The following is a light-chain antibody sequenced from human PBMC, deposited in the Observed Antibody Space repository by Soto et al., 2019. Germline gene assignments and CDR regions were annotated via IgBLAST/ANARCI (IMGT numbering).Light chain of an antibody. CDR2: EGS. V-gene: IGLV2-23*01. CDR1: SSVVGSYNL. Sequence: QSVLTQPASVSGSPGQSITISCTGTSSVVGSYNLVSWYQQHPGKAPKLIIYEGSKRPSGVSNRFSGSKSGNTASLTISGLQAEDEADYYCCSYAGSSTYVFGTGTKVTVL. CDR3: CSYAGSSTYV. J-gene: IGLJ1*01.